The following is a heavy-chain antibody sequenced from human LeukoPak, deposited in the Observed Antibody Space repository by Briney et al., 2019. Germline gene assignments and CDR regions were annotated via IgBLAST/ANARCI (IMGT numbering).Heavy chain of an antibody. J-gene: IGHJ6*02. CDR3: ARSQINYDSWRDTHYYYYYGMDV. Sequence: SETLSLTCTVSGGSISSYYWSWIRQPPGKGLEWIGYIYYSGSTNYNPSLKSRVTISVDTSKNQFSLKLSSVTAADTAVYYCARSQINYDSWRDTHYYYYYGMDVWGQGTTVTVSS. D-gene: IGHD3-3*01. CDR1: GGSISSYY. V-gene: IGHV4-59*01. CDR2: IYYSGST.